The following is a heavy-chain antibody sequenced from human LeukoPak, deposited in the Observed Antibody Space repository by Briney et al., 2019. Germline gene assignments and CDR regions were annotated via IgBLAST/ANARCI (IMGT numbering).Heavy chain of an antibody. CDR3: ARGPREEYGEYFQH. CDR2: IIPIFGTA. V-gene: IGHV1-69*13. Sequence: ASVEVSCKASGYTFTSYAISWVRQAPGQGLEWMGGIIPIFGTANYAQKFQGRVTITADESTSTAYMELSSLRSEDTAVYYCARGPREEYGEYFQHWGQGTLVTVSS. D-gene: IGHD2-2*01. J-gene: IGHJ1*01. CDR1: GYTFTSYA.